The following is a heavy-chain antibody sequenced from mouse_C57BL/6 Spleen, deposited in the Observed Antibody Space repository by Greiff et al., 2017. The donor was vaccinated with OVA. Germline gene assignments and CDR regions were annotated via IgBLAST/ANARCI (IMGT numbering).Heavy chain of an antibody. CDR3: ARRSYYSPDY. V-gene: IGHV5-9*01. D-gene: IGHD2-12*01. CDR1: GFTFSSYT. J-gene: IGHJ2*01. CDR2: ISGGGGNT. Sequence: EVMLVESGGGLVKPGGSLKLSCAASGFTFSSYTMSWVRQTPEKRLEWVATISGGGGNTYYPDSVKGRFTISRDNAKNTLYLQMSSLRSEDTALYYCARRSYYSPDYWGQGTTLTVSS.